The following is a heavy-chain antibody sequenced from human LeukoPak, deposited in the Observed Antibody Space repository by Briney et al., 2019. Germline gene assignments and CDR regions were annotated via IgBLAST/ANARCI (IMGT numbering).Heavy chain of an antibody. Sequence: SETLSLTCTASGGSISSYYWSWIRQPPGKGLEWIGYIYYSGSTNYNPSLKSRVTISVDTSKNQFSLKLSSVTAADTAVYYCARVGYCSSTSCSWGGDYFDYWGQGTLVTVSS. CDR3: ARVGYCSSTSCSWGGDYFDY. J-gene: IGHJ4*02. CDR1: GGSISSYY. V-gene: IGHV4-59*01. CDR2: IYYSGST. D-gene: IGHD2-2*01.